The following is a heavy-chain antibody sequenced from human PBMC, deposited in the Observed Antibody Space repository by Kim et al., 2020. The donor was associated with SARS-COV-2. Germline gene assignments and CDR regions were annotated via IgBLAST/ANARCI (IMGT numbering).Heavy chain of an antibody. V-gene: IGHV4-30-4*01. CDR3: ARALSGDKGGYYDS. D-gene: IGHD7-27*01. CDR2: IYNGGST. Sequence: SETLSLTCTVSGGSVNSDGSYWSWIRQPPGKGLEWIGYIYNGGSTYNKPSLEGRLFTSMDTSTNQFSLQMTSVTAADTAVYYCARALSGDKGGYYDSWGQGLQVTVSS. J-gene: IGHJ4*02. CDR1: GGSVNSDGSY.